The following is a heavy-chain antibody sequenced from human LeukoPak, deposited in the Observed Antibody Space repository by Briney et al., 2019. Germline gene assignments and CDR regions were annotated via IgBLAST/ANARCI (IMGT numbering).Heavy chain of an antibody. J-gene: IGHJ5*02. CDR3: ARSITIFGVVSDPLGFDP. CDR1: GGTFSSYA. Sequence: ASVTVSCKASGGTFSSYAISWVRQAPGQGLEWMGGIIPIFGTANYAQKFQGRVTITTDESTSTAYMELSSLRSEDTAVYYCARSITIFGVVSDPLGFDPWGQGTLVTVSS. CDR2: IIPIFGTA. V-gene: IGHV1-69*05. D-gene: IGHD3-3*01.